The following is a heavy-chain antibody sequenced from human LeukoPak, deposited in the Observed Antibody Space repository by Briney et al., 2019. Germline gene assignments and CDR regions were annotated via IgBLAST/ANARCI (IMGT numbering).Heavy chain of an antibody. D-gene: IGHD1-26*01. Sequence: SETLSLTCTVSGASVSSSYWSWIRQPPGKGLEWIAYIYYSGSTNYNPSLQSRVTISADTSKNQFSLKLSSVTAADTAVYYCARDLGAVGLDYWGQGTLVTVSS. CDR3: ARDLGAVGLDY. J-gene: IGHJ4*02. V-gene: IGHV4-59*02. CDR1: GASVSSSY. CDR2: IYYSGST.